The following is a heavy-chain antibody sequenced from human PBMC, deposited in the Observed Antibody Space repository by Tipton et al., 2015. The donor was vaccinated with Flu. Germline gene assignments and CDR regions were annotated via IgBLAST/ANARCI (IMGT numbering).Heavy chain of an antibody. J-gene: IGHJ5*02. CDR3: ARSGDFYLNWFGP. CDR2: IHDSGSA. Sequence: TLSLTCTVSGGSISGYYWSWIRQPPGKRLEWMGHIHDSGSANYSPSLKSRVTMSVDSPKNQFSLRLTYVTAADTAVYYCARSGDFYLNWFGPWGQGTLVTVPS. CDR1: GGSISGYY. V-gene: IGHV4-59*01. D-gene: IGHD2/OR15-2a*01.